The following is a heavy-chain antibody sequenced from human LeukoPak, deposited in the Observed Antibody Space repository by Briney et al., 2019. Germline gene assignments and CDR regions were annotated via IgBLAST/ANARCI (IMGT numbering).Heavy chain of an antibody. CDR2: IHWDDDK. J-gene: IGHJ4*02. V-gene: IGHV2-70*04. CDR3: ARRTSSSFYFDY. D-gene: IGHD6-6*01. Sequence: ESGPTLLQPTQTLTLTCTFSGFSLSTSGMRVSWIRQPPGKALEWLARIHWDDDKFYSTSLKTRLTISQDTSKNQVVLTMTNMDPVDTAIYYCARRTSSSFYFDYWGQGTLVTVSS. CDR1: GFSLSTSGMR.